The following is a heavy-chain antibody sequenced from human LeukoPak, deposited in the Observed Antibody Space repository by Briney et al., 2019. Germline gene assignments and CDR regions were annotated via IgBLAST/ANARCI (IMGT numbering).Heavy chain of an antibody. CDR1: GYTFTSYY. V-gene: IGHV1-2*02. CDR2: INPNSGGT. CDR3: ARGFVHSSGVGGY. J-gene: IGHJ4*02. D-gene: IGHD6-19*01. Sequence: ASVKVSCKASGYTFTSYYMHWVRQAPGQGLEWMGWINPNSGGTNYAQKFQGRVTMTRDTSISTAYMELSRLRSDDTAVYYCARGFVHSSGVGGYWGQGTLVTVSS.